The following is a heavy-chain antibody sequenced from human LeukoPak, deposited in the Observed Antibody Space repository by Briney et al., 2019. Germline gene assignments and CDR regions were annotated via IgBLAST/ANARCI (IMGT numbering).Heavy chain of an antibody. CDR2: INTYNGNT. D-gene: IGHD3-9*01. J-gene: IGHJ5*02. Sequence: ASVKVSCKASGYSFTNYGISWVRQAPGQGLEWMGWINTYNGNTKFAQKFQGRVTMTTDTSTSTAYMELRSLRSDDTAVYYCARVPSDILTGYRNWFDPWGQGTLVTVSS. CDR3: ARVPSDILTGYRNWFDP. CDR1: GYSFTNYG. V-gene: IGHV1-18*01.